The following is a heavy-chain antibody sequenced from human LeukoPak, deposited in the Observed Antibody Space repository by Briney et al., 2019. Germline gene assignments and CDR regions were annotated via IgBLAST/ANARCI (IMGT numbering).Heavy chain of an antibody. J-gene: IGHJ5*01. CDR3: ARRLGRSGWFGY. CDR1: GFTFSSYA. CDR2: ISNSDGNT. Sequence: PGGSLRLSCAASGFTFSSYAMSWVRQAPGKGLEWVSTISNSDGNTYYADSVRGRFTISRDNSKNTLYLQMNSLTAEDTAVYYCARRLGRSGWFGYWGQGTLVTVSS. V-gene: IGHV3-23*01. D-gene: IGHD3-3*01.